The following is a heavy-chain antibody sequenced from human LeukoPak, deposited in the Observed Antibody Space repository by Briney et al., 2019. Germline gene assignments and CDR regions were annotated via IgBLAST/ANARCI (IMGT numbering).Heavy chain of an antibody. V-gene: IGHV3-23*01. CDR3: AKDRGIISDY. J-gene: IGHJ4*02. D-gene: IGHD3-10*01. Sequence: PGGSLRPSCAASGFTFSNYGMSWVRQAPGKGLEWVSSISGSGDSTYYADSVKGRFTISRDNSKNTLYLQMNSLRAEDTSVYYCAKDRGIISDYWGQGTLVTVSS. CDR1: GFTFSNYG. CDR2: ISGSGDST.